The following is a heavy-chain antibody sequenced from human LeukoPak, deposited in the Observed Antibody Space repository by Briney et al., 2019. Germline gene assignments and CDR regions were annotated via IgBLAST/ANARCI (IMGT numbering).Heavy chain of an antibody. CDR3: ARDLYCNSVKCYSNWFDT. V-gene: IGHV1-2*02. D-gene: IGHD2/OR15-2a*01. CDR1: GYTFTDYS. J-gene: IGHJ5*02. CDR2: MNPKNGGT. Sequence: ASVKVSCKPSGYTFTDYSIHWLRQVPGQGPEWIGWMNPKNGGTNYAQTFQGRVTMTRDTSITTAYMELSSLRSDDTAVYYCARDLYCNSVKCYSNWFDTWRQGTLVTVSS.